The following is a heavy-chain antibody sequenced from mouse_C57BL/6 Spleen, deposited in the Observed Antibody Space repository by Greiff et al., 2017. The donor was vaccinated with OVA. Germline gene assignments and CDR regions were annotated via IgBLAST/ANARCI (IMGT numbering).Heavy chain of an antibody. CDR1: GYTFTSYW. Sequence: QVQLQQPGAELVKPGASVKMSCKASGYTFTSYWITWVKQRPGQGLEWIGDIYPGSGSTNYNEKFKSKATLTVDTSSSTAYMQLSSLTSEDSAVYYCARSSGRAQDFDYGGQGTTLTVSS. CDR2: IYPGSGST. J-gene: IGHJ2*01. V-gene: IGHV1-55*01. D-gene: IGHD3-1*01. CDR3: ARSSGRAQDFDY.